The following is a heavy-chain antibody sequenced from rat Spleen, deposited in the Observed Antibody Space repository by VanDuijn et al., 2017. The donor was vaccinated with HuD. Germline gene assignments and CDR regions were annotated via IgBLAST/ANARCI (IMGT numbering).Heavy chain of an antibody. CDR2: ITTGGGNT. CDR3: ARHAGDYGSFFDY. D-gene: IGHD1-3*01. CDR1: GFTFSNYD. Sequence: EVQLVESDGGLVQPGRSLKLSCAASGFTFSNYDMAWVRQAPTKGLEWAASITTGGGNTYYRDSVKGRFTISRDNAKSTLYLQMDSLRSEDTATYYCARHAGDYGSFFDYWGQGVMVTVSS. V-gene: IGHV5S23*01. J-gene: IGHJ2*01.